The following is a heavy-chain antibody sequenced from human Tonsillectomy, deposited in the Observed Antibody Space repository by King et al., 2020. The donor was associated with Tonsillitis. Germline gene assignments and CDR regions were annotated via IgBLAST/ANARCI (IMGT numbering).Heavy chain of an antibody. D-gene: IGHD1-14*01. CDR1: GFIFNSYP. V-gene: IGHV3-30-3*01. Sequence: VQLVESGGGVVQPGRSQRLSCAASGFIFNSYPMHWVRQAPGKGLEWVAVISDDGSSEDYADSVKGRFSVSRDNSRNTLYLQMNSLRPEDTAVYYCSRDTHKYNARWSYAFHIWGQGTMVIVSS. J-gene: IGHJ3*02. CDR2: ISDDGSSE. CDR3: SRDTHKYNARWSYAFHI.